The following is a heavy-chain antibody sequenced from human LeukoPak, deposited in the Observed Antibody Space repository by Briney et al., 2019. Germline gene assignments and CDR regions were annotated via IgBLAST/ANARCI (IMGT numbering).Heavy chain of an antibody. CDR3: AKDDKVGVVATTYYYYDYYMDV. D-gene: IGHD1-26*01. CDR2: IRYDGSIK. Sequence: GRTLRLSCAAPGLIFSRYGMHCVRQATGKGLEWVAVIRYDGSIKYYADSVKGRFTISRDKSKNTLYMQMNRLRAEDTAVYSCAKDDKVGVVATTYYYYDYYMDVWGKGTTVTVSS. J-gene: IGHJ6*03. V-gene: IGHV3-30*02. CDR1: GLIFSRYG.